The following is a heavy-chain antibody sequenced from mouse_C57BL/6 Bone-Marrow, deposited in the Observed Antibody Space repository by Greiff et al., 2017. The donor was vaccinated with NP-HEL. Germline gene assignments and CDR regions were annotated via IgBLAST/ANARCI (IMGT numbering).Heavy chain of an antibody. V-gene: IGHV1-76*01. J-gene: IGHJ2*01. CDR3: ARKIYYYGSSPYFDY. CDR1: GYTFTDYY. Sequence: VQLQQSGAELVRPGASVQLSCKASGYTFTDYYINWVKQRPGQGLEWIARIYPGSGNTYYNEKFKGKATLTAEKSSSTAYMQLSSLTSEDSAVYFCARKIYYYGSSPYFDYWGQGTTLTVSS. CDR2: IYPGSGNT. D-gene: IGHD1-1*01.